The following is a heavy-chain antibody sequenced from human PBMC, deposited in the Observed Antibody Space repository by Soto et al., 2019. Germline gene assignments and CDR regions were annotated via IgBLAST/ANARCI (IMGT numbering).Heavy chain of an antibody. V-gene: IGHV3-33*01. J-gene: IGHJ3*01. Sequence: QVQLVESGGGVVQPGTSLRLSCVASGFTFSNYGIHWVRQAPGRGLEWVAVIWHDGSQKYLTDPVRGRFTISRDNSKNTVYLHMNSLRVEDTAVYYCEGRDDPFHVWGRGTMVTVSS. CDR3: EGRDDPFHV. CDR1: GFTFSNYG. CDR2: IWHDGSQK.